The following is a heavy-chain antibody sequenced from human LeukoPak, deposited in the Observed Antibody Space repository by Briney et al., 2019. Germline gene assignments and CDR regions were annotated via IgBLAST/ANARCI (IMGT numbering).Heavy chain of an antibody. J-gene: IGHJ4*02. CDR2: ISAYNGNT. CDR1: GYTFTSYG. CDR3: ARGLYTMIRGVIIY. D-gene: IGHD3-10*01. Sequence: ASVKVSCKASGYTFTSYGISSVRQAPGQGLEWMGWISAYNGNTNYAQKLQGRVTMTTGTPTSTAYMELRSLRSDDTAVYYWARGLYTMIRGVIIYWGQGTLVTVSS. V-gene: IGHV1-18*01.